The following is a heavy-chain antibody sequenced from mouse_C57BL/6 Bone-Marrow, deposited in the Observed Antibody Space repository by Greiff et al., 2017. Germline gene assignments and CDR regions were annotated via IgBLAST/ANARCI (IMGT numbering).Heavy chain of an antibody. CDR1: EYEFPSHD. V-gene: IGHV5-2*01. Sequence: EVKLVESGGGLVQPGESLKLSCESNEYEFPSHDMSWVRKTPGKRLELVAAINSDGGSTYYPDPMERRFIISRDNTKKTLYLQMSSLRSEDTALYYCARLYYGYEGAWFAYWGQGTLVTVSA. D-gene: IGHD2-2*01. CDR2: INSDGGST. CDR3: ARLYYGYEGAWFAY. J-gene: IGHJ3*01.